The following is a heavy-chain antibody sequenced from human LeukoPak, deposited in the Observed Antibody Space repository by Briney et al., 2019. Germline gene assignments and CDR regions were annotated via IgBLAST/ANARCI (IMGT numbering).Heavy chain of an antibody. V-gene: IGHV1-46*01. Sequence: ASVKVCCKASGYTFTSYYMHWVRQAPGQGLEWMGIINPSGGSTSYAQKFQGRVTMTRDTSTSTVYMELSSLRSEDTAVYYCATVGSLGDTYFDYWGQGTLVTVSS. J-gene: IGHJ4*02. CDR1: GYTFTSYY. CDR3: ATVGSLGDTYFDY. CDR2: INPSGGST. D-gene: IGHD3-10*01.